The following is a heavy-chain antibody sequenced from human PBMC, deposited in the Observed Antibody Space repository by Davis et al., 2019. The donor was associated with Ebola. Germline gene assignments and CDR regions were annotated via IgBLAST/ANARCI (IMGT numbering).Heavy chain of an antibody. CDR1: GFTFSSYW. Sequence: GESLKISCAASGFTFSSYWMSWVRQAPGKGLEWVANIKQDGSEKYYVDSVKGRFTISRDNAKNSLYLQMNSLRAEDTAVYYCARDQRVGIAVAGTGGFGMDVWGQGTTVTVSS. CDR3: ARDQRVGIAVAGTGGFGMDV. V-gene: IGHV3-7*01. D-gene: IGHD6-19*01. J-gene: IGHJ6*02. CDR2: IKQDGSEK.